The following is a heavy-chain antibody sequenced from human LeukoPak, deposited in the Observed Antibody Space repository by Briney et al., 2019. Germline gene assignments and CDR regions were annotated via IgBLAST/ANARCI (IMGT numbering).Heavy chain of an antibody. V-gene: IGHV4-34*01. CDR2: INHSGST. Sequence: SETLSLTCAVYGGSFSGYYWSWIRQPPGKGLEWIGEINHSGSTNYNPSLKSRVTISVDTSKNQFSLRLSSATAADTAVYYCARLLDTAMVWDYWGQGTLVTVSS. CDR1: GGSFSGYY. D-gene: IGHD5-18*01. J-gene: IGHJ4*02. CDR3: ARLLDTAMVWDY.